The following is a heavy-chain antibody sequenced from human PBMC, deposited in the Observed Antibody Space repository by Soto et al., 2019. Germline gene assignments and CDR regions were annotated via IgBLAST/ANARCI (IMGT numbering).Heavy chain of an antibody. CDR1: GFSLSTSGVG. Sequence: QITLKESGPTLVKPTQTLTLTCTFSGFSLSTSGVGVGWIRQPPGKALEWLALIYWDDDKRYSPSLKSRLTITKDTSKNQAVLTMTNMDPVDTATYYCAHSVPHVDNCYFDYWGQGTLVTVSS. D-gene: IGHD5-12*01. J-gene: IGHJ4*02. CDR3: AHSVPHVDNCYFDY. V-gene: IGHV2-5*02. CDR2: IYWDDDK.